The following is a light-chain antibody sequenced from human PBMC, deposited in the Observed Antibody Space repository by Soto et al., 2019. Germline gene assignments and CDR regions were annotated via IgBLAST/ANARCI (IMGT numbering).Light chain of an antibody. CDR2: DAS. CDR1: QSLSSY. J-gene: IGKJ1*01. CDR3: QHRSDWWT. Sequence: VLTHSPTTLSLSPGERATLSCRASQSLSSYLAWYQQKPGQAPRLLIYDASNRATGIPARFSGSGSGTDFTLTISSLEPEDFAVYYCQHRSDWWTFGQGTKVDIK. V-gene: IGKV3-11*01.